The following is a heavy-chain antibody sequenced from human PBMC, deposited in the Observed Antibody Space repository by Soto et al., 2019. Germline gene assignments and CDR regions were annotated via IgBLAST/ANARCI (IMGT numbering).Heavy chain of an antibody. V-gene: IGHV1-3*01. CDR1: GYTSSKYI. D-gene: IGHD3-10*01. CDR3: ARGRGTTAYDAFDI. J-gene: IGHJ3*02. Sequence: QVQLVQSGAEVKKPGASVKFSCKASGYTSSKYIIHWVRQAPGQRLEWMGCINAGNGDKKYSQMFRDRVTFTTDTSASTVYMELSSLRSEDTVVYYCARGRGTTAYDAFDIWGQGTMVTVSS. CDR2: INAGNGDK.